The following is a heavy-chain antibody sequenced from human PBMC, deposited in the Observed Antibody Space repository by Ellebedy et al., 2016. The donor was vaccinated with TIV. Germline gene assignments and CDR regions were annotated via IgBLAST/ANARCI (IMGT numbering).Heavy chain of an antibody. D-gene: IGHD6-19*01. J-gene: IGHJ1*01. CDR3: AFTNGWQYFQR. CDR2: INGDESIT. V-gene: IGHV3-74*01. Sequence: PGGSLRLSCAASGFTFSTYWMHWVRHAPWKGLVWVSRINGDESITNHADSVKGRFTISRDNAKNTLYLQMNSLRAEDTAVYYCAFTNGWQYFQRWGQGTLVTVSS. CDR1: GFTFSTYW.